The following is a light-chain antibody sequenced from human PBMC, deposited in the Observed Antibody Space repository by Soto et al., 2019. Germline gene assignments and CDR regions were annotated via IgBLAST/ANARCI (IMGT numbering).Light chain of an antibody. V-gene: IGLV2-14*01. CDR2: EVS. J-gene: IGLJ1*01. CDR3: LSFTRSDTYI. CDR1: SSDIGAYNY. Sequence: ALTQPASVSGSPGQSITFSCTGTSSDIGAYNYVSWYQHHPAKAPKLMIYEVSNRPSGISNRFSGSKSGNTASLTISGLQAEDEADYYCLSFTRSDTYIFGTGTKVTVL.